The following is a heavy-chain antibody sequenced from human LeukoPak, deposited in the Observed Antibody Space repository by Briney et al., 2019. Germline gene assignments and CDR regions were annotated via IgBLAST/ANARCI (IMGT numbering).Heavy chain of an antibody. V-gene: IGHV3-23*01. CDR1: GFTFSSYA. CDR2: ISGSGGST. J-gene: IGHJ4*02. CDR3: AKDARYTATPGY. Sequence: PGGSLRLSCAASGFTFSSYAMRWGRPGPGEGPGWVSAISGSGGSTYYADSVKGRFTISRDNSKNTLYLQMNSLRAEDTAVYYCAKDARYTATPGYWGQGTLVTVSS. D-gene: IGHD5-18*01.